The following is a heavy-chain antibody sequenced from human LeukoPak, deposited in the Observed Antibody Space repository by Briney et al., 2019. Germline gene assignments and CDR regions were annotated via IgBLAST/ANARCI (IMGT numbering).Heavy chain of an antibody. V-gene: IGHV1-46*01. J-gene: IGHJ5*02. Sequence: ASVKVSCKASGYTFTSYYMHWVRQAPGQGLEWMGIINPSGGSTNYAQKFQGRVTITADESTSTAYMELSSLRSEDTAVYYCARLDTAMVTRGFDPWGQGTLVTVSS. CDR2: INPSGGST. D-gene: IGHD5-18*01. CDR3: ARLDTAMVTRGFDP. CDR1: GYTFTSYY.